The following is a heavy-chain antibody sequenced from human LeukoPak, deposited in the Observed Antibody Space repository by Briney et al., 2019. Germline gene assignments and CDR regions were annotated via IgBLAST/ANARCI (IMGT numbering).Heavy chain of an antibody. Sequence: SETLSLTCTVSGGSISSTSYYWGWIRQPPGKGLEWIGSIYYSWDTYYNPSLKSRVTISVDTSKNQFSLKLSSVTAADTAVYYCATTSYYYDSSDYWGQGTLVTVSS. D-gene: IGHD3-22*01. J-gene: IGHJ4*02. CDR1: GGSISSTSYY. CDR2: IYYSWDT. V-gene: IGHV4-39*01. CDR3: ATTSYYYDSSDY.